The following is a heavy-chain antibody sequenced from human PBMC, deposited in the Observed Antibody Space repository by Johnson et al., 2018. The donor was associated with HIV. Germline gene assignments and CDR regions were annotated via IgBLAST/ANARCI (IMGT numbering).Heavy chain of an antibody. J-gene: IGHJ3*01. CDR3: ARSGPNWAFDF. V-gene: IGHV3-74*02. D-gene: IGHD1-1*01. Sequence: EVQLMESGGGLVQPGGSLRLSCAASGFTFSSNWMHWVRQAPGKGLVWVSRISSDGSSTYYADSVKGRFTISRDNARNTMFVQMKSLRAEDTAVYYCARSGPNWAFDFWGQGTMVTVSS. CDR1: GFTFSSNW. CDR2: ISSDGSST.